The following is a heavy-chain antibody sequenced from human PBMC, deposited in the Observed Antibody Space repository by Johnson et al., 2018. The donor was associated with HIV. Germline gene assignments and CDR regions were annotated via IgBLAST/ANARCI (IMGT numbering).Heavy chain of an antibody. CDR3: TCDGYNLSEDAFDI. J-gene: IGHJ3*02. Sequence: QMLLVESGGGVVQPGRSLRLSCAASGFTFSSYAMHWVRPAPGKGLEWVAVISYEGTTAFYADSVKGRFTISRATSKKMLYLQMNSLKTEDTAVYYCTCDGYNLSEDAFDIWGQGTMVTVSS. CDR2: ISYEGTTA. V-gene: IGHV3-30-3*01. CDR1: GFTFSSYA. D-gene: IGHD5-24*01.